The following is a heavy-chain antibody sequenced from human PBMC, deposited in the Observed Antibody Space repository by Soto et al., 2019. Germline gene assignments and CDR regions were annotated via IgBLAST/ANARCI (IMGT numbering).Heavy chain of an antibody. CDR1: GDSISSYY. J-gene: IGHJ4*02. V-gene: IGHV4-59*08. CDR2: IYYSGST. Sequence: PSETLSLTCTVSGDSISSYYWSWIRQPPGKGLEWIGYIYYSGSTNYNPSLKSRVTISVDTSKNQFSLKLSSVTAADTAVYYCARRPGYSSGWYAFDYWGQGTLVTVSS. CDR3: ARRPGYSSGWYAFDY. D-gene: IGHD6-19*01.